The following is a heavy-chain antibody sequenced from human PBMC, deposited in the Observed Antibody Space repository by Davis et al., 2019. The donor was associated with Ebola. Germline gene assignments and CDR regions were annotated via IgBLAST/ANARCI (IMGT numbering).Heavy chain of an antibody. J-gene: IGHJ4*02. CDR2: ISYDGSNK. V-gene: IGHV3-30*03. CDR1: GGSISSSS. Sequence: LSLTCTVSGGSISSSSYHWSWVRQAPGKGLEWVAVISYDGSNKYYADSVKGRFTISRDNSKNTLYLQMNSLRAEDTAVYYCAGGPLIGYWGQGTLVTVSS. CDR3: AGGPLIGY.